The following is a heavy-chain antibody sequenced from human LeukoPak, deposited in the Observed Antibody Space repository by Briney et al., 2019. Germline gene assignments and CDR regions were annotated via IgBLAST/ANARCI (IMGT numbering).Heavy chain of an antibody. J-gene: IGHJ3*02. CDR1: GFTFSSYS. D-gene: IGHD6-13*01. CDR2: ISSSSGYI. CDR3: ARLSRSAYEHALDI. Sequence: GGSLRLSCAASGFTFSSYSMNWVRQAPGKGLEWVSSISSSSGYIYYADSVKGRFTISRDNAKNSLYLQMNSLRAEDTAVYYCARLSRSAYEHALDIWGQGTMVTVSS. V-gene: IGHV3-21*01.